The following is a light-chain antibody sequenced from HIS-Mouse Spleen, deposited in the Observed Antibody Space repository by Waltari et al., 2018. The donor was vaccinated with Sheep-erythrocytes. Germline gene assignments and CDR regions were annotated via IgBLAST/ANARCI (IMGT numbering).Light chain of an antibody. CDR3: CSYAGSSTLV. J-gene: IGLJ2*01. Sequence: SYELTQPPSVSVSPGQTASITCSGDKLGDHYACCDQQKPGQSPVLVIYQDSKRPSGIPDRFSGSNSGNTATLTISGTQAMDEADYYCCSYAGSSTLVFGGGTKLTVL. CDR2: QDS. V-gene: IGLV3-1*01. CDR1: KLGDHY.